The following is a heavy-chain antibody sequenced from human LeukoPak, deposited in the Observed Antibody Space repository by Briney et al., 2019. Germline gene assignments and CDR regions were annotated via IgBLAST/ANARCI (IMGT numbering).Heavy chain of an antibody. CDR1: GFTFSSYS. J-gene: IGHJ4*02. CDR2: ISCSSSYI. Sequence: GGSLRLSCAASGFTFSSYSMNWVRQAPGKGLEWVSSISCSSSYIYYADSVKGRFTISRDNAKNSLYLQMNSLRAEDTAVYYCARYSRVAPQDYWGQGTLVTVSS. V-gene: IGHV3-21*01. CDR3: ARYSRVAPQDY. D-gene: IGHD2-15*01.